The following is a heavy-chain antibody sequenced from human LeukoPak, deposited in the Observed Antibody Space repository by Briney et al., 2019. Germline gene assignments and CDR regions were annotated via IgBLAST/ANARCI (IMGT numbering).Heavy chain of an antibody. V-gene: IGHV4-59*01. CDR2: IYYSGST. Sequence: PSETLSLTCTVSGGSISSYYWSWIRQPPGKGLEWIGYIYYSGSTNYNPSLKSRVTISVDTSKNQFSLKLSSVTAADTAVYYCVAGGNYPYFDHWGQGTLVTVSS. CDR3: VAGGNYPYFDH. J-gene: IGHJ4*02. D-gene: IGHD4-23*01. CDR1: GGSISSYY.